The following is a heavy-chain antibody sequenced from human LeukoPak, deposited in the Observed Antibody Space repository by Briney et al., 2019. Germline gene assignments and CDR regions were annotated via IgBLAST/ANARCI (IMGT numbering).Heavy chain of an antibody. Sequence: SVKVSCKASGFTFSTSAVQWVRQARGQRLQWIGWIVVGSGKTDYAQKLRERVTISRDMSTNTVYMELGSLRSEDTAVYFCAADSGAPFSVSSPYYFDYWGQGTLVTVSS. CDR2: IVVGSGKT. V-gene: IGHV1-58*01. D-gene: IGHD3-10*01. CDR1: GFTFSTSA. CDR3: AADSGAPFSVSSPYYFDY. J-gene: IGHJ4*02.